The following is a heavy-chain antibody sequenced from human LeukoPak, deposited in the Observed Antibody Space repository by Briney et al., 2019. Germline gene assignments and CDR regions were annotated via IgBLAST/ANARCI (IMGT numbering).Heavy chain of an antibody. Sequence: SETLSLTCTVSGGSISSSSYYWAWIRQPPGKGLEWIGSINYSGSTYYNPSLKSRVTTSVDTSKSQFSLKLTSVTAADTAVYYCARLVRGDAFDIWGQGTMVSVSS. J-gene: IGHJ3*02. CDR1: GGSISSSSYY. CDR3: ARLVRGDAFDI. CDR2: INYSGST. V-gene: IGHV4-39*01. D-gene: IGHD3-10*01.